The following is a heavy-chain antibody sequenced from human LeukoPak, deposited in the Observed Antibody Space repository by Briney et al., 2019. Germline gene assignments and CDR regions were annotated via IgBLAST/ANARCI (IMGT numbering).Heavy chain of an antibody. CDR3: AKGYDGSGYYFYFDY. D-gene: IGHD3-22*01. J-gene: IGHJ4*02. Sequence: GGSLRLSCATSGFTFHDHAMHWVRQAPGRGLEWVSLISGDGGSTYYADSLKGRFTISRDTSKNTLYLQMNSLRAEDTALYYCAKGYDGSGYYFYFDYWGQGTLVTVSS. CDR2: ISGDGGST. CDR1: GFTFHDHA. V-gene: IGHV3-43*02.